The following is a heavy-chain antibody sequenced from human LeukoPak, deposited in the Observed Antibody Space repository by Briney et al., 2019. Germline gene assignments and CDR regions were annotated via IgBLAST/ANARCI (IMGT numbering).Heavy chain of an antibody. CDR2: ISSNGGST. J-gene: IGHJ4*02. CDR3: VKGPYSSSSLDY. V-gene: IGHV3-64D*09. D-gene: IGHD6-6*01. CDR1: GFTFSSYA. Sequence: GASLRLSCSASGFTFSSYAMHWVPHAPGKGLEYVSAISSNGGSTYYADSVKGRFTISRDNSKNTLYLQMSSLRAEDTAVYYCVKGPYSSSSLDYWGQGTLVTVSS.